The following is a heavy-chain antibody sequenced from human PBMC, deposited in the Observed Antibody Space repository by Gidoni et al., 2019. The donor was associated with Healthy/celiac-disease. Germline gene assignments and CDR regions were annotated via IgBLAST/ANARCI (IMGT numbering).Heavy chain of an antibody. CDR1: GFTFRTYS. J-gene: IGHJ6*03. CDR2: ISSSSSTI. CDR3: ARSYCTNGVCSVYYYYYMDV. D-gene: IGHD2-8*01. V-gene: IGHV3-48*01. Sequence: EVQLVESGGGLVQPGGSLRLSCAACGFTFRTYSFNWVRKAPGKGLEGVSYISSSSSTIYYAESVKGRFTITRDNAKNSLYRQMNSLRAEDTAVYYCARSYCTNGVCSVYYYYYMDVWGKRDHGHRLL.